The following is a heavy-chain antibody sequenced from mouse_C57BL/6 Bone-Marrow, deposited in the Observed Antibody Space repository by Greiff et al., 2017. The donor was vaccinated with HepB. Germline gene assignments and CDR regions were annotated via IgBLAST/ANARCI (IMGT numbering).Heavy chain of an antibody. J-gene: IGHJ4*01. Sequence: EVKLVESGTVLARPGASVKMSCKTSGYTFTSYWMHWVKQRPGQGLEWIGAIYPGNSDTSYNQKFKGKAKLTAVTSASTAYMELSSLTNEDSAVYYCNYYDYDVSAMDYWGQGTSVTVSS. CDR3: NYYDYDVSAMDY. CDR2: IYPGNSDT. D-gene: IGHD2-4*01. CDR1: GYTFTSYW. V-gene: IGHV1-5*01.